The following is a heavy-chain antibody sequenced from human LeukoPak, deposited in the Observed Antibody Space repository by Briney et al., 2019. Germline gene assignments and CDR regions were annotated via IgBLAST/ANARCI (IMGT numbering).Heavy chain of an antibody. V-gene: IGHV3-33*01. CDR1: GFTFSSYG. J-gene: IGHJ3*02. Sequence: GGSLRLSCAASGFTFSSYGMPWVRQAPGKGLEWVAVIWYDGSNKYYADSVKGRFTISRDNSKNTLYLQMNSLRAEDTAVYYCASSGRSDAFDIWGQGTMVTVSS. CDR2: IWYDGSNK. CDR3: ASSGRSDAFDI.